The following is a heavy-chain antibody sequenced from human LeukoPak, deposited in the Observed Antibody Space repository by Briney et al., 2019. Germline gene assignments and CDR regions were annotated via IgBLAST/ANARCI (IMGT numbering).Heavy chain of an antibody. CDR2: IYYSGST. V-gene: IGHV4-30-4*02. Sequence: SETLSLTCTVSGGSISSGDYYWSWIRQPPGKGLEWIGYIYYSGSTYYNPSLKSRVTISVDTSKNQFSLKLSSVTAADTAVYYCARDQGSSSPYYYYYGMDVWGQGTTVTVSS. CDR1: GGSISSGDYY. D-gene: IGHD6-6*01. J-gene: IGHJ6*02. CDR3: ARDQGSSSPYYYYYGMDV.